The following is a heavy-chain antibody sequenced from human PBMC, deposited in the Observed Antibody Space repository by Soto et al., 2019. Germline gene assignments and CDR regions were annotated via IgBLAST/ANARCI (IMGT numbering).Heavy chain of an antibody. CDR2: IYWDDDK. Sequence: QITLRESGPALVKPTQTLTLTCTFSGFSLTTSGEGVGWIRQPPGKATEWLALIYWDDDKRYSPSLKNRLTISGDTSRSQVVLTMTNMDPVDTATYYCAHRKKTVIVATYFDYWGQGTLVTVSS. CDR3: AHRKKTVIVATYFDY. CDR1: GFSLTTSGEG. V-gene: IGHV2-5*02. J-gene: IGHJ4*02. D-gene: IGHD1-1*01.